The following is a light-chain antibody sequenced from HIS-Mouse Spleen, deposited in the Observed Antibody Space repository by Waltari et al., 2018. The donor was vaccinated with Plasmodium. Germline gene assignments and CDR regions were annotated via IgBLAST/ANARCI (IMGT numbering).Light chain of an antibody. V-gene: IGLV3-10*01. CDR2: EDS. J-gene: IGLJ3*02. Sequence: SYELTQPPSVSVSPGQTARITCSGDALPKKYAYWYQQKSGQAPVLVIYEDSKRPSWNPERFSGSSSGTMATLTSSGAQVEDEADYYCYSTDSSGNHRVFGGGTKLTVL. CDR3: YSTDSSGNHRV. CDR1: ALPKKY.